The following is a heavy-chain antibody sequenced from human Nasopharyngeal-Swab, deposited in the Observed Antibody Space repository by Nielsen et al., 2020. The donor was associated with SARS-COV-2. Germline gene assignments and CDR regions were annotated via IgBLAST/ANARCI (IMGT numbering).Heavy chain of an antibody. Sequence: GESLKISCAASGFTVSSNYMSWVRQAPGKGLEWVSVIYSGGSTYYADSVKGRFTISRDNSKNTLYLQMNSLRAEDTVVYYCARQGFVLYFDYWGQGTLVTVSS. D-gene: IGHD2-8*01. CDR2: IYSGGST. CDR1: GFTVSSNY. J-gene: IGHJ4*02. CDR3: ARQGFVLYFDY. V-gene: IGHV3-66*02.